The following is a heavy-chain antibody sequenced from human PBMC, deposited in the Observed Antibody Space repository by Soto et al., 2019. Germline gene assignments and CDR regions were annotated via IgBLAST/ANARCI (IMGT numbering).Heavy chain of an antibody. Sequence: EESLKISCKGSGCSFTSYWIGWVRQMPGKGLEWMGIIYPGDSDTRYSPSFQGQVTISADKSISTAYLQWSSLKASDTAMYYCARQYNWNDQPRAYYYYCMDVSSKGTTDIVTS. CDR2: IYPGDSDT. CDR1: GCSFTSYW. J-gene: IGHJ6*03. CDR3: ARQYNWNDQPRAYYYYCMDV. V-gene: IGHV5-51*01. D-gene: IGHD1-1*01.